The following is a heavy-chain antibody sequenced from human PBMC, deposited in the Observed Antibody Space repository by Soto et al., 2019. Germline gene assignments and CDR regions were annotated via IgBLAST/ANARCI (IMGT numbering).Heavy chain of an antibody. CDR1: GFTFSSYW. CDR2: IKPDVIVI. D-gene: IGHD3-22*01. CDR3: ARGDYSDTSAPFSDAFDI. J-gene: IGHJ3*02. V-gene: IGHV3-7*04. Sequence: PGGSLRLSCAASGFTFSSYWMNWVRQAPGKGLEWVANIKPDVIVILFVDSLKCGFTFSRDNAMVSLFLKMNSMRADYTAVYYCARGDYSDTSAPFSDAFDIWGQGTMVTV.